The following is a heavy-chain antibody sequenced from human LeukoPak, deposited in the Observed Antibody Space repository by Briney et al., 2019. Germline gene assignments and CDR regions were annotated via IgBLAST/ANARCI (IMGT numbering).Heavy chain of an antibody. CDR1: GFTFSIYS. CDR2: ISSSSSTI. V-gene: IGHV3-48*01. Sequence: PGGSLRLSCAASGFTFSIYSMNWVRQAPGKGLEWVSYISSSSSTIYYADSVKGRFTISRDNAKNSLYPQMNSLRAEDTAVYYCARQGDIVVIPAANPLDYWGQGTLVTVSS. CDR3: ARQGDIVVIPAANPLDY. D-gene: IGHD2-2*01. J-gene: IGHJ4*02.